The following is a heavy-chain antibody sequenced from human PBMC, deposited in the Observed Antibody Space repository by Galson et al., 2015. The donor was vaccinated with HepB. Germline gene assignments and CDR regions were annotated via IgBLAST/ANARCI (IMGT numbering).Heavy chain of an antibody. CDR2: IIPIFGSA. CDR3: ARQYDTSGYYPY. D-gene: IGHD3-22*01. Sequence: SCKASGGTFSTYTLSWLRQAPGQGLEWMGGIIPIFGSANYAQKFQGRVIITADESTSTTYMELRRLRSEDTALYYCARQYDTSGYYPYWGQGTLVTVSS. CDR1: GGTFSTYT. J-gene: IGHJ4*02. V-gene: IGHV1-69*01.